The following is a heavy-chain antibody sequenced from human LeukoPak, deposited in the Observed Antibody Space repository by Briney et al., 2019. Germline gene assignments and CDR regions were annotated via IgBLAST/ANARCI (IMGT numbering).Heavy chain of an antibody. D-gene: IGHD2-2*01. CDR1: GFTFYDYG. V-gene: IGHV3-20*01. CDR3: ASSCSSTSCYGRDV. Sequence: PGGSPTLSCAASGFTFYDYGMSWVRQAPGKGLEWVSGINWKGGSTGYADSVKGRFTISRDNAKNSLYLQMNSLRAEDTALYHCASSCSSTSCYGRDVWGKGTSVTVSS. CDR2: INWKGGST. J-gene: IGHJ6*04.